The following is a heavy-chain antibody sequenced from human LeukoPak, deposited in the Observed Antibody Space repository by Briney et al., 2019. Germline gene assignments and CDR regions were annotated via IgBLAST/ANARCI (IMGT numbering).Heavy chain of an antibody. CDR3: ARDLGRYYYDSSGYPN. CDR2: ISSSSSTI. CDR1: GFTFSSYS. V-gene: IGHV3-48*02. Sequence: GGSLRLSCAASGFTFSSYSMNWVRQAPGKGLEWVSYISSSSSTIYYADSVKGRFTISRDNAKNSLYLQMNSLGDEDTAVYYCARDLGRYYYDSSGYPNWGQGTLVTVSS. D-gene: IGHD3-22*01. J-gene: IGHJ4*02.